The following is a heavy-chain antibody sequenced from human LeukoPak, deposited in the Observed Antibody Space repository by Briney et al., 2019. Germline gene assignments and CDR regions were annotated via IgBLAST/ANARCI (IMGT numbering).Heavy chain of an antibody. CDR2: INHSGST. J-gene: IGHJ4*02. CDR3: ARRGARLSIAARRYFDY. CDR1: GGSFGGNY. V-gene: IGHV4-34*01. D-gene: IGHD6-6*01. Sequence: SETLSPTSPSKGGSFGGNYWAWFRKPPGKGLDWIGEINHSGSTNYNPSLKSRVTISVDTSKNQFSLKLSSVTAADTAVYYCARRGARLSIAARRYFDYWGQGTLVTVSS.